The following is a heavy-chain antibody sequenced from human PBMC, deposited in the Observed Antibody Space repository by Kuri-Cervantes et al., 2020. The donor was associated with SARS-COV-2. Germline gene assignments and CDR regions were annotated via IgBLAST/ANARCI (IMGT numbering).Heavy chain of an antibody. CDR3: ARAGYSSGWYPPNWFDP. CDR2: MRGDGGEQ. CDR1: GFTFNDDW. D-gene: IGHD6-19*01. Sequence: GESLKISCVGSGFTFNDDWMSWVRQAPGKGLEWVAIMRGDGGEQYYADSVRGRFSISRDNSKNSVYVEMNSLRAEDTAVYYCARAGYSSGWYPPNWFDPWGQGTLVTVSS. J-gene: IGHJ5*02. V-gene: IGHV3-7*04.